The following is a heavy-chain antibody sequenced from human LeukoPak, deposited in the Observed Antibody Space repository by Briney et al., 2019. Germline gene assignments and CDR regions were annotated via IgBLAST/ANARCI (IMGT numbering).Heavy chain of an antibody. Sequence: KSGGSLRLSCAASGFTFSSYSMNWVRQAPGKGLEWVSSISSSSSYIYYADSVKGRFTISRDNAKNSLYLQMNSLRAEGTAVYYCARDLSPGGSGWFNGGYWGQGTLVTVSS. J-gene: IGHJ4*02. V-gene: IGHV3-21*01. D-gene: IGHD6-19*01. CDR3: ARDLSPGGSGWFNGGY. CDR1: GFTFSSYS. CDR2: ISSSSSYI.